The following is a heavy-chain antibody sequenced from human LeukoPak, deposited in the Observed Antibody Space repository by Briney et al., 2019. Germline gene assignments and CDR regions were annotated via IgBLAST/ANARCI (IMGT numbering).Heavy chain of an antibody. CDR2: ISAYNGNT. CDR1: GYTFTSYG. CDR3: ARTQLWLPYYYYYYMDV. J-gene: IGHJ6*03. D-gene: IGHD5-18*01. Sequence: ASVKVSCKASGYTFTSYGISWVRQAPGQGLEWMGWISAYNGNTNYAQKLQGRVTMTTDTSTSTAYMELRSLRSDDTAVYYCARTQLWLPYYYYYYMDVWGKGTTVTVSS. V-gene: IGHV1-18*01.